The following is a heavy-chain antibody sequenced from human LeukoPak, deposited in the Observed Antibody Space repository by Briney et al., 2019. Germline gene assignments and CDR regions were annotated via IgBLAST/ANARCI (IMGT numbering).Heavy chain of an antibody. CDR2: INPNSGDT. CDR3: AKSAGHCSSGLCHTDYYMDV. V-gene: IGHV1-2*02. CDR1: GYTFTGSY. J-gene: IGHJ6*03. D-gene: IGHD2-8*01. Sequence: ASVKVSCKASGYTFTGSYMHWVRQAPGQGLEWMGRINPNSGDTNYGQKFQGRVTMTSDTSISTAYVELSSLRPDDTAVYYCAKSAGHCSSGLCHTDYYMDVWGKGTTVTVSS.